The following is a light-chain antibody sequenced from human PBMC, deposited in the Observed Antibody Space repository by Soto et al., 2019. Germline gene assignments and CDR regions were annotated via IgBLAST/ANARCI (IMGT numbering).Light chain of an antibody. Sequence: IQLTQSPYSLSASVGDSVTLSCQTSQRVDSYIHWYQHQSGKPPKLLIYAASTLQDGVLSRFSGGGSGTAFSLIITGLQPEDSATYYCQQTYTSVATFGQGTKVDIK. CDR3: QQTYTSVAT. CDR1: QRVDSY. V-gene: IGKV1-39*01. CDR2: AAS. J-gene: IGKJ1*01.